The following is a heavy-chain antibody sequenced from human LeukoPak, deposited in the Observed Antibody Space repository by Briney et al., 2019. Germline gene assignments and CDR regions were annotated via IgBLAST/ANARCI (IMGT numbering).Heavy chain of an antibody. J-gene: IGHJ4*02. CDR3: AKAIPGDSSGYYYSALGY. D-gene: IGHD3-22*01. V-gene: IGHV3-23*01. Sequence: AGPLRLSCAASGFTFTSYAMTWVRQVPGKGLEWVSGISCSGGSTYYADSVKGRFTISRDNSKNTLYLQMNSLRGEDTAVYYCAKAIPGDSSGYYYSALGYWGQGTLVT. CDR2: ISCSGGST. CDR1: GFTFTSYA.